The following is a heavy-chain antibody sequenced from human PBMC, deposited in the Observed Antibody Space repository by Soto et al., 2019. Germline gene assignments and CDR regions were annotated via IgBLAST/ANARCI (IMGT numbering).Heavy chain of an antibody. D-gene: IGHD3-16*02. Sequence: QVQLQESAPGLVKPSETLSPTCPVSVGSVSSVSYSWSGIRQPPGKGLEWIGYIYYSGSTNYNPSLQSRVTISVDTSKNQFSLKLSSVTAADTAVYYCARDFYVWGSYRYEGWFDPWGQGTLVTVSS. CDR1: VGSVSSVSYS. CDR3: ARDFYVWGSYRYEGWFDP. J-gene: IGHJ5*02. CDR2: IYYSGST. V-gene: IGHV4-61*01.